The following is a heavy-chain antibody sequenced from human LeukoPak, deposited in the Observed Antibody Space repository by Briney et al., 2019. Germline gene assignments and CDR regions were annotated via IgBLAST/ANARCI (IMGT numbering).Heavy chain of an antibody. CDR1: GGPFSGYY. CDR2: INHSGST. CDR3: ARGEFEYYYDSGAYTAFDY. V-gene: IGHV4-34*01. J-gene: IGHJ4*02. Sequence: SETLSLTCAVYGGPFSGYYWSWIRQPPGKGLEWIGEINHSGSTNYNPSFKSRVTISVDTSKNQFSLKLSSVTAADTAVYYCARGEFEYYYDSGAYTAFDYWGQGTLVTVSS. D-gene: IGHD3-22*01.